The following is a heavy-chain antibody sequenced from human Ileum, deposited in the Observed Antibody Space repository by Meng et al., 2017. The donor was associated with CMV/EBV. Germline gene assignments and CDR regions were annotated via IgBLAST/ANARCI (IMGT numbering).Heavy chain of an antibody. J-gene: IGHJ5*02. V-gene: IGHV4-4*07. Sequence: QVQLQESGPRLVQPSETLSLTCSVSGGSINSFYWSWIRQPAGKGLEWIGRIYSSGIINYNPSLKSRVTVSVDTSKNQFSLKVNSVTAADTAVYYCARLQAWDWFDPWGQGTLVTVSS. CDR1: GGSINSFY. D-gene: IGHD4-11*01. CDR2: IYSSGII. CDR3: ARLQAWDWFDP.